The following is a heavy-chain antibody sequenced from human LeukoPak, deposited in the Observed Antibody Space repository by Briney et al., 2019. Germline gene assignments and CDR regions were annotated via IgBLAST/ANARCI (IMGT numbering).Heavy chain of an antibody. J-gene: IGHJ5*02. CDR1: GYTFTGYY. CDR2: INPNSGGT. D-gene: IGHD3-10*01. CDR3: AREDSSGSYFNWFDP. Sequence: ASVKVPCKASGYTFTGYYMHWVRQAPGQGLEWMGWINPNSGGTNYAQKFQGRVTMTRDTSISAAYMELGSLRSDDTAVYYCAREDSSGSYFNWFDPWGQGTLVTVSS. V-gene: IGHV1-2*02.